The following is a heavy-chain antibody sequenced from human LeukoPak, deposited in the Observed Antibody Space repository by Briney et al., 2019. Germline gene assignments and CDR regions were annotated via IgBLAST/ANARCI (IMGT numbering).Heavy chain of an antibody. CDR1: GFTFDDYA. D-gene: IGHD3-9*01. Sequence: GRSLRLSCAASGFTFDDYAMHWVRQAPGKGLEWVSCISWNSGSIGYADSVKGRFTISRDNAKNSLYLQMNSLRAEDTALYYCAKDRSDILTGYYFNWGQGTLVTVSS. V-gene: IGHV3-9*01. J-gene: IGHJ4*02. CDR2: ISWNSGSI. CDR3: AKDRSDILTGYYFN.